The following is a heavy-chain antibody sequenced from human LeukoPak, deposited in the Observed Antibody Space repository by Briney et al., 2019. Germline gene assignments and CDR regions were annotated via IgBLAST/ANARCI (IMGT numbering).Heavy chain of an antibody. Sequence: PSETLSLTCTVSGGSISSSSYYWGWIRQPPGKGLEWIGSIYYSGSTYYNPSLKSRVTISVDTSKNQFSLKLSSVTAADTAVYYCARRASRFGNYYYYGMDVWGQGTTVTVSS. CDR2: IYYSGST. CDR1: GGSISSSSYY. CDR3: ARRASRFGNYYYYGMDV. D-gene: IGHD3-16*01. J-gene: IGHJ6*02. V-gene: IGHV4-39*01.